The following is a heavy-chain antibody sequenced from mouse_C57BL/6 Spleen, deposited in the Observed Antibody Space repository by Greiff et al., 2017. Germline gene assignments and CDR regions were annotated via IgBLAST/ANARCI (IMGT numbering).Heavy chain of an antibody. V-gene: IGHV1-72*01. CDR2: IDPNSGGT. Sequence: QVQLQQPGAELVKPGASVKLSCKASGYTFTSYWMHWVKQRPGRGLEWIGRIDPNSGGTKYNEKFKSKATLTVDKPSSTAYMQRSSLTSEDSAVYYCARRDYYGSSYFDYRGQGTTLTVSS. CDR1: GYTFTSYW. J-gene: IGHJ2*01. D-gene: IGHD1-1*01. CDR3: ARRDYYGSSYFDY.